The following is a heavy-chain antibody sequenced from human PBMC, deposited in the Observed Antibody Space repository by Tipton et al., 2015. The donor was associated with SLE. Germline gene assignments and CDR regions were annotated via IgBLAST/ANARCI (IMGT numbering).Heavy chain of an antibody. J-gene: IGHJ2*01. V-gene: IGHV4-39*01. Sequence: TLSLTCTVSGGSISSSSYYWGWIRQPPGKGLAWIGSIYYSGSTYYNPSLKSRVTISVDTSKNQFSLKLSSVTAADTAVYYCARQTSYYDFWSGYYSWYFDLSGRGTLVTVSS. D-gene: IGHD3-3*01. CDR1: GGSISSSSYY. CDR3: ARQTSYYDFWSGYYSWYFDL. CDR2: IYYSGST.